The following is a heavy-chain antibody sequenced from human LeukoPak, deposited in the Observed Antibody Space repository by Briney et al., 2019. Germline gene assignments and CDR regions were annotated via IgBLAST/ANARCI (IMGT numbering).Heavy chain of an antibody. V-gene: IGHV3-7*01. CDR1: GLSFSSFW. Sequence: GGSLRLSCAASGLSFSSFWMTWVRQAPGKGLEWVANIKQDGSEKYYVDSVRGRFTISRDNAKNSLYLQMNSLRAEDTAVYYCVGTELGSSDFDYWGQGTLVTVSS. CDR3: VGTELGSSDFDY. D-gene: IGHD7-27*01. CDR2: IKQDGSEK. J-gene: IGHJ4*02.